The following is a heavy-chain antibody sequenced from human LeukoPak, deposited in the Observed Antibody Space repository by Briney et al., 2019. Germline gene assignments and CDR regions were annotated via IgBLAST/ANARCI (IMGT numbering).Heavy chain of an antibody. Sequence: GGSLRLSCAASGFTFSSYAMHWVRQAPGKGLEWVAVIWYDGSNKYYADSVKGRFTISRDNSKNTLYLQMNSLRAEDTAVYYCARDTLPGEMATTLDYWGQGTLVTVSS. CDR1: GFTFSSYA. CDR3: ARDTLPGEMATTLDY. D-gene: IGHD5-24*01. CDR2: IWYDGSNK. V-gene: IGHV3-33*08. J-gene: IGHJ4*02.